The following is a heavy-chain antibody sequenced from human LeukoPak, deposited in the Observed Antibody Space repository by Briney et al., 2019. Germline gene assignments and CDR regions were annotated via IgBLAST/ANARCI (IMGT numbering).Heavy chain of an antibody. CDR1: GFTFSSYE. Sequence: KSGGPLRLSCEASGFTFSSYEMNGVRQAPGKGLEWVAYISDSDDAVYYADSVKGRFTISRDNARDSLYLQMHSLTVEDTALYYCARDRGTRGWYYDGFDVWGRGTMVTVSS. V-gene: IGHV3-48*03. CDR2: ISDSDDAV. J-gene: IGHJ3*01. D-gene: IGHD6-19*01. CDR3: ARDRGTRGWYYDGFDV.